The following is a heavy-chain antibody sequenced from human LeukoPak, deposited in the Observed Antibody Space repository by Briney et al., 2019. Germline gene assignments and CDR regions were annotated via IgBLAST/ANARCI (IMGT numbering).Heavy chain of an antibody. CDR2: IYHSGST. D-gene: IGHD6-19*01. V-gene: IGHV4-38-2*01. CDR1: GYSISSGYY. CDR3: ARLGQWLVTNWFDP. J-gene: IGHJ5*02. Sequence: SETLSLTCAVSGYSISSGYYGGWIRQAPGKGLEWIGSIYHSGSTYYNPSLKSRVTISVETSKNQFSLKLSSVTAADTAVYYCARLGQWLVTNWFDPWGQGTLVTVSS.